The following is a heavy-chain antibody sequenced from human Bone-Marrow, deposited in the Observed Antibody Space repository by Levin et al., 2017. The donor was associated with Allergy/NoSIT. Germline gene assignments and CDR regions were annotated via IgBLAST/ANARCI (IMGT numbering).Heavy chain of an antibody. CDR2: ISAYNGNT. V-gene: IGHV1-18*01. D-gene: IGHD3-10*01. CDR3: ARAWRGYYYGSGSYGLVSAFDI. J-gene: IGHJ3*02. Sequence: RASVKVSCKASGYTFTSYGISWVRQAPGQGLEWMGWISAYNGNTNYAQKLQGRVTMTTDTSTSTAYMELRSLRSDDTAVYYCARAWRGYYYGSGSYGLVSAFDIWGQGTMVTVSS. CDR1: GYTFTSYG.